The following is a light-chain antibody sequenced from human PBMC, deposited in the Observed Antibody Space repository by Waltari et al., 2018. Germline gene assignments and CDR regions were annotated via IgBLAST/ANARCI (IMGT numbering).Light chain of an antibody. Sequence: EIVLTQSPGSLSSSPGERVTLSCRASQSVSRALAWYQQKPVQAPRLLIFGASNRATGIPDRFSGSGSETDFSLTISRLEPEDLAVYYCQHYVRLPATFGRGTKVEIK. CDR2: GAS. CDR3: QHYVRLPAT. V-gene: IGKV3-20*01. J-gene: IGKJ1*01. CDR1: QSVSRA.